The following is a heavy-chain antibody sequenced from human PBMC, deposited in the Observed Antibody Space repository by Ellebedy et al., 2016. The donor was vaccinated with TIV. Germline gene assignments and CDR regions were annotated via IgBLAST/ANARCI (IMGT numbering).Heavy chain of an antibody. CDR3: ARVRGWLGDY. CDR2: ISSSSSYI. Sequence: GESLKISXAASGFTFSSYSMNWVRQAPGKGLEWVSSISSSSSYIYYADSVKGRFTISRDNAKNSLYLQMNSLRAEDTAVYYCARVRGWLGDYWGQGTLVTVSS. D-gene: IGHD5-24*01. J-gene: IGHJ4*02. CDR1: GFTFSSYS. V-gene: IGHV3-21*01.